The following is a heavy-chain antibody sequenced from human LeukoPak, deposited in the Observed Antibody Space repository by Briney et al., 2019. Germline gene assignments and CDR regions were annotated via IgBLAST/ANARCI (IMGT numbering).Heavy chain of an antibody. CDR2: INSVGSRT. CDR3: ARVSIAARYFDY. V-gene: IGHV3-74*01. J-gene: IGHJ4*02. D-gene: IGHD6-6*01. CDR1: GFTFSSYW. Sequence: PGRSLSLSCAASGFTFSSYWMHWVRQAPGKGLVWVSRINSVGSRTSYADSVKGRFTISRDNAKNTLYLQMNSLRAEDTAVYYCARVSIAARYFDYWGQGTLVTVSS.